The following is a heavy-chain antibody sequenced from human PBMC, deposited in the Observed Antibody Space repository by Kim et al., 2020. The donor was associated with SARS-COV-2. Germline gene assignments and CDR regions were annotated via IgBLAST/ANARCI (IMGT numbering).Heavy chain of an antibody. CDR3: ARGRGLGGKQPDDAFDI. D-gene: IGHD3-10*01. Sequence: ASVKVSCKASVYTFTSYGISWVRQAPGQGLEWMGWISAYNGNTNYAQKLQGRVTMTTDTSTSTAYMELRSMRSDDTAVYYCARGRGLGGKQPDDAFDIWGQGTMVTVSS. V-gene: IGHV1-18*01. J-gene: IGHJ3*02. CDR2: ISAYNGNT. CDR1: VYTFTSYG.